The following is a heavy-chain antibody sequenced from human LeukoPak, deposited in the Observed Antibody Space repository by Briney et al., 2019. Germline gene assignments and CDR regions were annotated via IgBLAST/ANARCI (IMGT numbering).Heavy chain of an antibody. V-gene: IGHV1-2*02. Sequence: ASVKVSCKASGYTFTGYYTHWVRQAPGQGLEWMGWINPNSGGTNYAQKFQGRVTMTRDTSISTAYMELSRLRSDDTAVYYCARAPGAHNYGDYWGQGTLVTVSS. CDR3: ARAPGAHNYGDY. CDR1: GYTFTGYY. CDR2: INPNSGGT. J-gene: IGHJ4*02.